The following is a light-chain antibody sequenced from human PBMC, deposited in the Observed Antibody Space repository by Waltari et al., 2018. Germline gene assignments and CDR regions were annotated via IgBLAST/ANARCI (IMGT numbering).Light chain of an antibody. J-gene: IGLJ2*01. Sequence: SYVLTQPPSVSVAPGQTASITCGGDNIGSKSVHWYQQKAGQAPVLVVHDDSDRPSGFPEGLSGSNSGNTATLTISRVEAGDEADFYCQVWDSGSGHPHVVFGGGTRLTVL. CDR2: DDS. V-gene: IGLV3-21*02. CDR1: NIGSKS. CDR3: QVWDSGSGHPHVV.